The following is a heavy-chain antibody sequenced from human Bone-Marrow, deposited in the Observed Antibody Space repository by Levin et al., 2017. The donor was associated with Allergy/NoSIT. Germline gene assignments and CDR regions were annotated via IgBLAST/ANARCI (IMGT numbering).Heavy chain of an antibody. CDR2: ISGSGGTT. D-gene: IGHD3-10*01. Sequence: LSLTCAASGFTLSNYAMSWVRQAPGKGLEWVSVISGSGGTTYYADSVKGRFTISRDNSKNTLFLQMNSLRAEDTALYYCATDQLSMVQGVFTYWGTGPLVTASS. CDR3: ATDQLSMVQGVFTY. CDR1: GFTLSNYA. J-gene: IGHJ4*02. V-gene: IGHV3-23*01.